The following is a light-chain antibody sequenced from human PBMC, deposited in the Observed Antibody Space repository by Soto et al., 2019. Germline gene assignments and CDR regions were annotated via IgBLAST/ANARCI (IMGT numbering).Light chain of an antibody. J-gene: IGKJ1*01. CDR3: QQRLLWPQT. CDR2: GAS. V-gene: IGKV3D-20*02. Sequence: EIVLTQSPGTLSLSPGERATLSCRASQSVSSSYLAWYQQKPGQAPRLLIYGASNRATGVPFRFSGSGSGTDFTLTVSSLEPEDFAVYYCQQRLLWPQTFGQGTKVDIK. CDR1: QSVSSSY.